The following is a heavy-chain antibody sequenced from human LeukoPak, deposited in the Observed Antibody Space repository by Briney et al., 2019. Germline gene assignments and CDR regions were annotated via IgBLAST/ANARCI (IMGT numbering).Heavy chain of an antibody. J-gene: IGHJ4*02. Sequence: GESLKISCKGSGYSFTSYWIGWVRQMPGKGLEWMGIIYPGDSDTRYSPSFQGQVTISADKSISTAYLQWSSLKASDTAMYYCLIYSSSRGHYFDYWGQGTLVTVSS. CDR3: LIYSSSRGHYFDY. CDR1: GYSFTSYW. V-gene: IGHV5-51*01. D-gene: IGHD6-6*01. CDR2: IYPGDSDT.